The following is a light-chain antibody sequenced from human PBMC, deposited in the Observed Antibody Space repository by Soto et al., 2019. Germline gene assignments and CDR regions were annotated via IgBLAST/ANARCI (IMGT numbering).Light chain of an antibody. Sequence: EIVLTQSPGTLPLSPGERATLSCRASQSVSSNYLVWYQQKPGQAPRPLIYGASSRATGIPARFSGSGSGTDFSLTISRLEPEDFAVYYCQQYANSPFTFGQGAKLEIK. V-gene: IGKV3-20*01. CDR2: GAS. CDR3: QQYANSPFT. J-gene: IGKJ2*01. CDR1: QSVSSNY.